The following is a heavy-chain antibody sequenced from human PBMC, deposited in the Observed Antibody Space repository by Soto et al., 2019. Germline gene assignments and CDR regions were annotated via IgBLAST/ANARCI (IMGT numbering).Heavy chain of an antibody. J-gene: IGHJ4*02. CDR2: ISGSGVGT. CDR3: AKGWTAY. Sequence: GGSLRLSCAASGFTFRNYDMSWVRQAPGKGLEWVAAISGSGVGTYYTDSVKGRFTISRDNSKNTLYLQMNSLRAEDTAVYYCAKGWTAYWGQGTLVTVSS. CDR1: GFTFRNYD. V-gene: IGHV3-23*01.